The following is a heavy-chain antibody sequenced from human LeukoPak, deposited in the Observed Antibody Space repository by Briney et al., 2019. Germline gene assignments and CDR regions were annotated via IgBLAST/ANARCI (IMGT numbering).Heavy chain of an antibody. CDR3: ARVGGTNYYYYGMDV. V-gene: IGHV4-39*01. J-gene: IGHJ6*02. CDR1: GGSISSSSYY. D-gene: IGHD1-26*01. CDR2: IYYSGST. Sequence: SETLYLTCTVSGGSISSSSYYWGWIRQPPGKGLEWIGSIYYSGSTYYNLSLKSRVTIFVDTSKNQFSLKLSSVTAADTAVYYCARVGGTNYYYYGMDVWGQGTTVTVSS.